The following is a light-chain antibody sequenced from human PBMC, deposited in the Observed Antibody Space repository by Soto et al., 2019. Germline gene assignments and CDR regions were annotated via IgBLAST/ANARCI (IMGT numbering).Light chain of an antibody. CDR2: NNN. CDR1: SSNIGSNY. CDR3: AAWDDSLSGLR. J-gene: IGLJ2*01. Sequence: QSVLTQSPSASGTPGQRVTISCSGSSSNIGSNYVYWYQQLPGTAPKLLIYNNNQRPSGVSDRFSGSKSGTSASLGISGLPSDDEADYYCAAWDDSLSGLRFGGGTKVTVL. V-gene: IGLV1-47*02.